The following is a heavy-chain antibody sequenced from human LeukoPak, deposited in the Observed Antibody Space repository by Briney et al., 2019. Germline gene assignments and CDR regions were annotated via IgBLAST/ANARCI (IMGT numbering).Heavy chain of an antibody. CDR1: GFTFSSYA. J-gene: IGHJ4*02. CDR3: ARSAGYCSGTSCYYYDF. Sequence: GRSLRLSCAASGFTFSSYAMHWVRQAPGKGLEWVAVISYDGSNKYYADSVKGRFTISRDNSKNTLYLQMNSLRAEDTAVYYCARSAGYCSGTSCYYYDFWGQGTLVTVSS. V-gene: IGHV3-30*04. D-gene: IGHD2-2*01. CDR2: ISYDGSNK.